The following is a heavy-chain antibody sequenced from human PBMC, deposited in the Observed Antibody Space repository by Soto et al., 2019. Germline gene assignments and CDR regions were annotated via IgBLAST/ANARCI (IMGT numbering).Heavy chain of an antibody. Sequence: SETLSLTCTVSGGSISSGGYYWSWIRQHPGKGLEWIGYIYYSGSTYYNPSLKSRVTISVDTSKNQFSLKLSSVTAADTAVYYCARVPLLSMVTGYYYYGMDVWGQGTTVTVPS. D-gene: IGHD5-18*01. CDR1: GGSISSGGYY. J-gene: IGHJ6*02. V-gene: IGHV4-31*03. CDR2: IYYSGST. CDR3: ARVPLLSMVTGYYYYGMDV.